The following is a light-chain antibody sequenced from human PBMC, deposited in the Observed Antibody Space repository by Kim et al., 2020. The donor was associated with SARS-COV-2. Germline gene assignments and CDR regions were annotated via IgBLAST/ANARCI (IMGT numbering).Light chain of an antibody. Sequence: SLSPVESATPSCRDSQSISNNYFVWYQLRPVQAPGLLLYGASRRATGIPDRFSGSGSGTDFTLTISRLKPEDFAVYYCQQYSSSDTFGQGTKLEI. J-gene: IGKJ2*01. CDR2: GAS. CDR1: QSISNNY. V-gene: IGKV3-20*01. CDR3: QQYSSSDT.